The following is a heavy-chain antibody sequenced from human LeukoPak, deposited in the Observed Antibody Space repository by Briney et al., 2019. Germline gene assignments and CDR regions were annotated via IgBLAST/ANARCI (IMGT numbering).Heavy chain of an antibody. CDR1: GFTVRSNY. Sequence: PGGSLRLSCAASGFTVRSNYMSWVRQAPGKGLEWVSIIYGGGSVFYADSVKGRFTISRDNSKNTLYLQMNSLRAEDTAVYYCARLNGPLRPRARNAAFDIWGQGTMVTVSS. CDR2: IYGGGSV. CDR3: ARLNGPLRPRARNAAFDI. D-gene: IGHD2-8*01. J-gene: IGHJ3*02. V-gene: IGHV3-53*01.